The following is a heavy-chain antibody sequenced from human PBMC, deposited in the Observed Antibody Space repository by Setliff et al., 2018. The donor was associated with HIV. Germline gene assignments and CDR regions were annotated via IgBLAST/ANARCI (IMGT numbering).Heavy chain of an antibody. CDR2: ISFDESKE. D-gene: IGHD3-10*01. V-gene: IGHV3-30*03. J-gene: IGHJ4*01. CDR1: GFTFSRYA. Sequence: GGSLRLSCVGSGFTFSRYAIHWVRQAPGKGLEWVAVISFDESKEYYADSVKGRFTISRDNSKNTVYLQMNSLRAEDTAVYFCARGALLAVFDLDHWGHGTQVTVSS. CDR3: ARGALLAVFDLDH.